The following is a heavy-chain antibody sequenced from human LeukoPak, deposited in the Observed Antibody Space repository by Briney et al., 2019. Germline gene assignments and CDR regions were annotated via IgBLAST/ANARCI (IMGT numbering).Heavy chain of an antibody. CDR1: GFTFGDYA. J-gene: IGHJ4*02. CDR2: IRSKAYGGTT. D-gene: IGHD1-26*01. V-gene: IGHV3-49*04. CDR3: TRFVGVGATVLAVFDY. Sequence: PGRSLRLSCTVSGFTFGDYAMSWVRQAPGKGLEWVGFIRSKAYGGTTEYAASVKGRFTISRDDSKSIAYLQMNSLKTEDTAVYYCTRFVGVGATVLAVFDYWGQGTMVTVSS.